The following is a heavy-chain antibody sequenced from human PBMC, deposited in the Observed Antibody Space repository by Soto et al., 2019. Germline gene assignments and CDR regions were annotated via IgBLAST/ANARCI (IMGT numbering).Heavy chain of an antibody. CDR3: AKDRERYQLWSGFDP. D-gene: IGHD2-2*01. CDR1: GFTFSSYA. Sequence: GGSLRLSCAASGFTFSSYAMSWVRQAPGKGLEWVSAISGSGGSTYYADSVKGRFTISRDSSKNTLYLQMNSLRAEDTAVYYCAKDRERYQLWSGFDPWGQGTLVTVSS. J-gene: IGHJ5*02. CDR2: ISGSGGST. V-gene: IGHV3-23*01.